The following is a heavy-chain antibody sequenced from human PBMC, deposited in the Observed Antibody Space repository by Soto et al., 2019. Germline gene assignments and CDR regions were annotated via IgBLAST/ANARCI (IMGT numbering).Heavy chain of an antibody. CDR3: ATAGGLGAVAAAY. V-gene: IGHV4-30-2*01. J-gene: IGHJ4*02. CDR2: IYHSGST. Sequence: QLQLQASGSGLVKPSQTLSLTCAVSGGSISSGGYSWSWIRQPPGKGLAWIGYIYHSGSTYYNPSLKSRVTISVDRSKNQFSLKLSSVTAADTAVYYCATAGGLGAVAAAYWGQGTLVTVSS. D-gene: IGHD6-19*01. CDR1: GGSISSGGYS.